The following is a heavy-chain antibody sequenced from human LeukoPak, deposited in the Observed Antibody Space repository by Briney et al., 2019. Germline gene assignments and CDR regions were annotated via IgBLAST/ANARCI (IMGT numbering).Heavy chain of an antibody. CDR1: GYTFTSYG. D-gene: IGHD6-19*01. J-gene: IGHJ5*02. Sequence: ASVKVSCKASGYTFTSYGISWVRQAPGQGLEWMGWISAYNGNTKYAQKLQGRVTMTTDTSTSTAYMELRSLRSDDTAVYYCAREGGSSGWSGWFDPWGQGTLVTVSS. CDR3: AREGGSSGWSGWFDP. CDR2: ISAYNGNT. V-gene: IGHV1-18*01.